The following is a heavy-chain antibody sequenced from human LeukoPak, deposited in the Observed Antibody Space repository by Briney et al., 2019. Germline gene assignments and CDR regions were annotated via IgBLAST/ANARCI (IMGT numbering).Heavy chain of an antibody. CDR2: IYPGDSDT. CDR3: ARTSQGYGRQSGAFDI. Sequence: GESLKISCKGSGYSFTYYWIGWVRQMPGKGLEWMGIIYPGDSDTRYSPSFQGQVTISADKSISTAYLHWSSLKASDTAMYYCARTSQGYGRQSGAFDIWGQGTMVTVSS. V-gene: IGHV5-51*01. D-gene: IGHD5-18*01. J-gene: IGHJ3*02. CDR1: GYSFTYYW.